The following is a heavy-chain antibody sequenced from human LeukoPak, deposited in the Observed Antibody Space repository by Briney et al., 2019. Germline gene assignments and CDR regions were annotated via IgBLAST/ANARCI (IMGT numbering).Heavy chain of an antibody. CDR1: GGSISSYY. D-gene: IGHD6-13*01. V-gene: IGHV4-59*01. CDR3: AREGIAAAGTLFDY. J-gene: IGHJ4*02. Sequence: SETLSLTCTVSGGSISSYYWSWIRQPPGKGLEWIGYIYYSGSTNYNPSLKSRVTISVDTSKNQFSLKLSSVTAADTAVYYCAREGIAAAGTLFDYWGQGTPVTVSS. CDR2: IYYSGST.